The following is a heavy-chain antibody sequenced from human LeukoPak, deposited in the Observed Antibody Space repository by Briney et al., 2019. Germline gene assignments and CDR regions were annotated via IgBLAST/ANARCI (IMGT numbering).Heavy chain of an antibody. D-gene: IGHD3-3*01. CDR2: VYPSGST. CDR1: GGSTTSSGYC. CDR3: ARGVRFYFDY. Sequence: SETLSLTCTVAGGSTTSSGYCWGWIRQPPGKGLEWIGSVYPSGSTYYNPSLKSRGTISVDTSKNQFSLKLSSVTAADTAVYYCARGVRFYFDYWGQGTLVTVSS. J-gene: IGHJ4*02. V-gene: IGHV4-39*01.